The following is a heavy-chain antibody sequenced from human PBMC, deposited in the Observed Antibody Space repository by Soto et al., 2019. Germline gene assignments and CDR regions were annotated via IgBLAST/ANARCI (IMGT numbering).Heavy chain of an antibody. V-gene: IGHV3-23*01. CDR1: GFTFSSYA. Sequence: GGSLRLSCAASGFTFSSYAMSWVRQAPGKGLEWVSAISGSGGSTYYADSVKGRFTISRDNSKNTLYLQMNSLRAEDTAVYYCAKNQAGYYYDSSGRYFDYWGQGTLVTVSS. CDR2: ISGSGGST. D-gene: IGHD3-22*01. CDR3: AKNQAGYYYDSSGRYFDY. J-gene: IGHJ4*02.